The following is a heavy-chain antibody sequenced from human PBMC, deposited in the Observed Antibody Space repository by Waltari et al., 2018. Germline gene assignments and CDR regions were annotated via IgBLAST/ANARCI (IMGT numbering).Heavy chain of an antibody. CDR1: GFNFSTYA. Sequence: QVQLVESGGGVVQPGRSLRLSCAASGFNFSTYAIHWVRQAPGKGLEWVAVVSYDGFNKYYGGSVKGRFTISRDNSKNTLYLQMNSLRAEDTAVYYCAKDQVLGGSGYLGPSDYWGQGTLVTVSS. J-gene: IGHJ4*02. CDR2: VSYDGFNK. CDR3: AKDQVLGGSGYLGPSDY. V-gene: IGHV3-30-3*01. D-gene: IGHD3-22*01.